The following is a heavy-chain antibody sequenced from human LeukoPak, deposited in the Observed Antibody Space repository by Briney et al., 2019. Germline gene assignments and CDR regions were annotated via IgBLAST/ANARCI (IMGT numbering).Heavy chain of an antibody. V-gene: IGHV3-33*08. CDR2: IWYDGSNK. CDR3: ARAEGDDFWSGSDY. D-gene: IGHD3-3*01. CDR1: GFTFSSYG. Sequence: GGSLRLSCAASGFTFSSYGMHWVRQAPGKGLEWVAVIWYDGSNKYYADSVKGRFTISRDNSKNTLYLQMNSLRAEDTAVYYCARAEGDDFWSGSDYWGQGTLVTVSS. J-gene: IGHJ4*02.